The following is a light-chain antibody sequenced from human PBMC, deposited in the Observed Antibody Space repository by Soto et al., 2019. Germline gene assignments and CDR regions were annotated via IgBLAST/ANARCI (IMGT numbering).Light chain of an antibody. CDR1: SSDVGGYNF. CDR2: EVT. J-gene: IGLJ1*01. CDR3: QSYDSSLSAYV. V-gene: IGLV2-8*01. Sequence: QSALTQPPSASGSPGQSVTISCTGTSSDVGGYNFVSWYRQYPGKAPQLIIYEVTKRPSGFPDRFSGSKSGNTASLTVSGLQAEDEADYYCQSYDSSLSAYVFGPGTKVTVL.